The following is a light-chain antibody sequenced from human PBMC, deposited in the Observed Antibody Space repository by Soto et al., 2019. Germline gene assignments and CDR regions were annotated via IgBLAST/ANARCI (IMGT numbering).Light chain of an antibody. CDR3: QQVNIYPLT. CDR1: QGISSY. Sequence: DIQLTQDPSFLGASVGGRGTITCRASQGISSYLSWYQQKPGKGPKLLSDSASTLQSGVAARVSGSGSGTEVFLTISSLQPEDFATYYCQQVNIYPLTFGEGSKVDIK. J-gene: IGKJ4*01. CDR2: SAS. V-gene: IGKV1-9*01.